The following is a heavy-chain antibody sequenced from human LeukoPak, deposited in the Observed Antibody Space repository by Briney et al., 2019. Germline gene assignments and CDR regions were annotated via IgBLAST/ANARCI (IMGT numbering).Heavy chain of an antibody. CDR3: ASSRN. CDR1: GFAFSSYW. Sequence: SGGSLRLSCAASGFAFSSYWTSWVRQAPGKGLEWVANINQDGSEKYYVDSVKGRFTISRDNAKNSLYLQMNSLKDEDTSVYYCASSRNWGQGTLVTVSS. J-gene: IGHJ4*02. CDR2: INQDGSEK. V-gene: IGHV3-7*02.